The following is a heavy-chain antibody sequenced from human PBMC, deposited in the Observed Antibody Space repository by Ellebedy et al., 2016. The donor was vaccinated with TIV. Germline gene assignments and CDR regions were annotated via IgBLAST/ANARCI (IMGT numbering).Heavy chain of an antibody. Sequence: MPSETLSLTCTVSGGSISGYYWSWIRQPAGKGLEWIGRIYVGVGTNYNPSLLGRVTVSVDTSKNQLFLHLTSVTAADTAVYYCARGGSGYGAGMDVWGQGTMVSVSS. V-gene: IGHV4-4*07. J-gene: IGHJ6*02. CDR1: GGSISGYY. CDR2: IYVGVGT. CDR3: ARGGSGYGAGMDV. D-gene: IGHD5-12*01.